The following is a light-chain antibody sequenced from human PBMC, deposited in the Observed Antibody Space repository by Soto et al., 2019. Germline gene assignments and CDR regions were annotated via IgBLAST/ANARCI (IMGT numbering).Light chain of an antibody. CDR3: YSYRGYYTRV. CDR2: EVS. CDR1: SSDVGGYNF. Sequence: QSVLTQPASVSGSPGQSITISCTGTSSDVGGYNFVSWYQQHPGRAPKLLIYEVSRQPSGVSNRFSGSKSGDTASLTISGLQAEDEADYYCYSYRGYYTRVFGTGTKVTFL. J-gene: IGLJ1*01. V-gene: IGLV2-14*01.